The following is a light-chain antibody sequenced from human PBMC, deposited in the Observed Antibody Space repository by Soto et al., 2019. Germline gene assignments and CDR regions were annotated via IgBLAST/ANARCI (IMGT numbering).Light chain of an antibody. CDR1: SSNIGSNY. CDR2: DDS. V-gene: IGLV1-51*01. J-gene: IGLJ1*01. Sequence: QSVLTQPPSVSAAPGRKVTISCSGSSSNIGSNYVSWYRHLPGTAPKLLIYDDSNRPSGIPDRFSGSKSGTSATLGITGLQTGDEADYYCGTWDSSLIAGVFGTGTKVTVL. CDR3: GTWDSSLIAGV.